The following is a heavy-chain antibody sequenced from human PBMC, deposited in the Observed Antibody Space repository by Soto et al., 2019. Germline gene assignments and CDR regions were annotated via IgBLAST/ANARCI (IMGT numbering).Heavy chain of an antibody. J-gene: IGHJ4*02. CDR3: ARDLDNDTGGYLPDY. CDR2: IIPVFGTP. Sequence: QEQLVQSGAEVKKPGSSVKVSCKASGGIFSSFTINWVRQAPGQGLEWMGGIIPVFGTPNYAQKFQGRVTITADECTSTAYMELSSLRSEDTAVYYCARDLDNDTGGYLPDYWGQGTLVTVSS. CDR1: GGIFSSFT. V-gene: IGHV1-69*01. D-gene: IGHD3-22*01.